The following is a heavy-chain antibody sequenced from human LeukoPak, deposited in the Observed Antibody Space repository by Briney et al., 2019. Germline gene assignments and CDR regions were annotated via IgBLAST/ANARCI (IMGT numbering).Heavy chain of an antibody. Sequence: PGGSLRLSCAASGFTFGSYAMHWVRQAPGKGLEWVALISYDGSNENYADSVKGRFTISRDNSKNTLYLQMDSLGAEDTAVYYCAREPYYYVSGSYYGDYWGQGTLVTVSS. J-gene: IGHJ4*02. D-gene: IGHD3-10*01. CDR1: GFTFGSYA. CDR2: ISYDGSNE. CDR3: AREPYYYVSGSYYGDY. V-gene: IGHV3-30-3*01.